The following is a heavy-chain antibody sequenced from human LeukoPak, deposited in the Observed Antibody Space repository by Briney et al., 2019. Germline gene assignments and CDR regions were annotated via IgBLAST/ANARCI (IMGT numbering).Heavy chain of an antibody. CDR1: GYSISSGYY. V-gene: IGHV4-38-2*02. J-gene: IGHJ4*02. Sequence: SETLSLTCTVSGYSISSGYYWGWIRQPPGKGLEWIGSIYHSGSTYYNPSLKSRVTMSVDTSKNQFSLKLSSVTAADTAVYYCARVFDWNYDFWSGYYRDYFDYWGQGTLVTVSS. CDR3: ARVFDWNYDFWSGYYRDYFDY. D-gene: IGHD3-3*01. CDR2: IYHSGST.